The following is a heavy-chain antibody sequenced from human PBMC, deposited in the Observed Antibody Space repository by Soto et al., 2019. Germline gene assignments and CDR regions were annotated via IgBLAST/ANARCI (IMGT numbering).Heavy chain of an antibody. D-gene: IGHD3-3*01. CDR1: GFTFSSYG. CDR3: AKDDFWSGYYYYGMDV. J-gene: IGHJ6*02. V-gene: IGHV3-30*18. Sequence: PGGSLRLSCAASGFTFSSYGMHWVRQAPGKGLEWVAVISYDGSNKYYADSVKGRFTISRDNSKNTLYLQMNSLRAEDTAVYYCAKDDFWSGYYYYGMDVWGQGTTVTVSS. CDR2: ISYDGSNK.